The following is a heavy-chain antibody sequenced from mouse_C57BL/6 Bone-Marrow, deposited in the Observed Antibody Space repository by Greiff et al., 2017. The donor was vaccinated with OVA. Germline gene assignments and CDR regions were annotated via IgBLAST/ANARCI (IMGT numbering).Heavy chain of an antibody. D-gene: IGHD2-4*01. CDR1: GFTFSSYG. CDR3: ARPYYDYGGLYFDV. J-gene: IGHJ1*03. CDR2: ISSGGSYT. Sequence: DVMLVESGGDLVKPGGSLKLSCAASGFTFSSYGMSWVRQTPDKRLEWVATISSGGSYTYYPDSVKGRFTISRDNAKNTLYLQMSSLKSEDTAMYYCARPYYDYGGLYFDVWGTGTTVTVSS. V-gene: IGHV5-6*02.